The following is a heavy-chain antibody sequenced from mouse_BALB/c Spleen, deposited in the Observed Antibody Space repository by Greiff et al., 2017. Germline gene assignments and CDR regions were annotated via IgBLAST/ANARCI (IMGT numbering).Heavy chain of an antibody. J-gene: IGHJ3*01. CDR3: ARLSYYRYDFAY. Sequence: QVQLQQSGAELMKPGASVKISCKATGYTFSSYWIEWVKQRPGHGLEWIGEILPGSGSTNYNEKFKGKATFTADTSSNTAYMQLSSLTSEDSAVYYCARLSYYRYDFAYWGQGTLVTVSA. CDR2: ILPGSGST. V-gene: IGHV1-9*01. CDR1: GYTFSSYW. D-gene: IGHD2-14*01.